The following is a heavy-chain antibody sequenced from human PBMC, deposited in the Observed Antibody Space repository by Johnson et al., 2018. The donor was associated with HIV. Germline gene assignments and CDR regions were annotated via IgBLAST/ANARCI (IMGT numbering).Heavy chain of an antibody. J-gene: IGHJ3*02. Sequence: VQLVESGGGLIQPGGSLRLSCAASGFTFSSNYMSWVRQAPGKGLEWVSVIYSGGSTFYADSVKGRFTISRDNSKNPLYLQMNSLRAEDTALYYCATECPAAPWAFDIWGQGTMVTVSS. CDR3: ATECPAAPWAFDI. CDR2: IYSGGST. D-gene: IGHD2-2*01. CDR1: GFTFSSNY. V-gene: IGHV3-66*01.